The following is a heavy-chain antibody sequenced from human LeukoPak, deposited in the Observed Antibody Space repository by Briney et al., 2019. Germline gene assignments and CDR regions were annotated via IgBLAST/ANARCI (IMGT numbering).Heavy chain of an antibody. CDR2: IYPGDSDT. J-gene: IGHJ5*02. Sequence: GESLKISCKGSGYSFTSYWIGWVRQMPGKGLEWMGIIYPGDSDTRYSPSFQGQVTISADKSTSTAYLQWSSLKASDTAMYYCARVPYIVVVPAAIGWFDPWGQGTLVTVSS. D-gene: IGHD2-2*02. V-gene: IGHV5-51*01. CDR1: GYSFTSYW. CDR3: ARVPYIVVVPAAIGWFDP.